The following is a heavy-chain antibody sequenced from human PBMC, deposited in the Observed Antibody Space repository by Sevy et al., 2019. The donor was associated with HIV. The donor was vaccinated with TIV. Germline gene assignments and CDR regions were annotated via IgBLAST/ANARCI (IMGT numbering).Heavy chain of an antibody. D-gene: IGHD2-21*02. CDR3: ARGGDFNDRSSKRDFDY. CDR1: GFTFSNYG. CDR2: IWNDGSNK. V-gene: IGHV3-33*01. Sequence: GGSLRLSCAASGFTFSNYGMHWVRQAPGKGLEWVAVIWNDGSNKYNADSVKGRFTISRDNSKNTLYLQMNSLRVEDTAGYFCARGGDFNDRSSKRDFDYWGQGTLVTVSS. J-gene: IGHJ4*02.